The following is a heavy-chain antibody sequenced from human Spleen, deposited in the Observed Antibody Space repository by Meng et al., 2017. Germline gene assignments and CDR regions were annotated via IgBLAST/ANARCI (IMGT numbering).Heavy chain of an antibody. J-gene: IGHJ4*02. D-gene: IGHD3-22*01. CDR3: ARTGSYYDSSGYYYFDY. V-gene: IGHV4-34*01. CDR1: GGSFSGYY. CDR2: INHSGST. Sequence: LQQWGAGLCKPSETLSLTCAVYGGSFSGYYWSWIRQPPGKGLEWIGEINHSGSTNYNPSLKSRVTISVDTSKNQFSLKLSSVTAADTAVYYCARTGSYYDSSGYYYFDYWGQGTLVTVSS.